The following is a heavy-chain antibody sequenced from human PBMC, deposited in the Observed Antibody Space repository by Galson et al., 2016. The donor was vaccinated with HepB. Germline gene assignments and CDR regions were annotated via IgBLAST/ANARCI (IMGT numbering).Heavy chain of an antibody. J-gene: IGHJ4*02. CDR1: GFAFNTYS. CDR2: ICGSSSTI. V-gene: IGHV3-48*02. CDR3: STSYSYGWGSYLPPNYFDY. Sequence: SVRLSYAASGFAFNTYSINWVRQAPGRGLEWVSYICGSSSTIYYADNVRGRFTISRDNARNSLYLQMDRLRDEDTAVYYCSTSYSYGWGSYLPPNYFDYWGQGTLVTVSS. D-gene: IGHD3-10*01.